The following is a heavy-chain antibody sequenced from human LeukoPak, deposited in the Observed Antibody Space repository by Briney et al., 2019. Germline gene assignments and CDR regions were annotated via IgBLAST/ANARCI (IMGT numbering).Heavy chain of an antibody. J-gene: IGHJ4*02. Sequence: PGGSLRLSCAASGFTFDDYAMHWVRQAPGKGLEWVSGISWNSGSIGYADSVKGRFTISRDNAKNSLYLQMNSLRAEDTALYYCAKVPGYWGQGTLATVSS. CDR2: ISWNSGSI. CDR1: GFTFDDYA. V-gene: IGHV3-9*01. CDR3: AKVPGY.